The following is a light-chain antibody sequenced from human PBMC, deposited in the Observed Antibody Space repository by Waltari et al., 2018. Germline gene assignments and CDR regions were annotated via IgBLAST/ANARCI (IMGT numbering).Light chain of an antibody. J-gene: IGKJ1*01. CDR1: QSVRGS. CDR2: GAS. CDR3: QHYVRLPAT. Sequence: DIVLTQSPCTLSLSPGERATLACRASQSVRGSLAWYQQKAGQAPRPLIYGASSRATGIPDRFSGSGSGTDFSLTISRLEPEDFAVYYCQHYVRLPATFGQGTKVEI. V-gene: IGKV3-20*01.